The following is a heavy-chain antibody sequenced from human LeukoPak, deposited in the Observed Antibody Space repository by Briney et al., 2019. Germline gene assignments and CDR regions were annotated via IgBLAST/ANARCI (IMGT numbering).Heavy chain of an antibody. CDR2: ISGSGST. Sequence: PSETLSLTCSVSGDSISYFYWSWIRQAAGKGLEWIGRISGSGSTDYNASLKSRVTMSVDTSKNQLSLKVISVTAADTAVYYCARGGMIVDYWGQGTLVTVSS. CDR1: GDSISYFY. J-gene: IGHJ4*02. V-gene: IGHV4-4*07. D-gene: IGHD3-22*01. CDR3: ARGGMIVDY.